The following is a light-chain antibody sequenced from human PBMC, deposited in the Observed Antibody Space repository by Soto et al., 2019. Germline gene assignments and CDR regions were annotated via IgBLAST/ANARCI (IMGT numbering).Light chain of an antibody. V-gene: IGKV1-39*01. J-gene: IGKJ5*01. CDR3: QQSYSQTIT. CDR2: AAS. Sequence: EINVTHSPPSLSPSLGDTVTLTCRASQSISSYLNWYQQKPGKAPKLLIYAASSLQSGVPSRFSGSGSGTDFTLTISRLQPEDFATYCCQQSYSQTITFGEGTRLDIK. CDR1: QSISSY.